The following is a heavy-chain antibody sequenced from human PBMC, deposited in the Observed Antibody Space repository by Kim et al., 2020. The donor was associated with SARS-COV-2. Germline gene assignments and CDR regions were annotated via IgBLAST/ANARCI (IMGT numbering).Heavy chain of an antibody. Sequence: SATLSLTCPVSGGSLNPSYWHWVRRPPGKGLEWIGYIFSSGVSNFNPSFAGRVTMSVDTSKKQFFLSLTSATAADTADYYCARDWGEVTVSGVVRAYY. V-gene: IGHV4-4*08. CDR3: ARDWGEVTVSGVVRAYY. CDR2: IFSSGVS. J-gene: IGHJ6*01. CDR1: GGSLNPSY. D-gene: IGHD3-3*01.